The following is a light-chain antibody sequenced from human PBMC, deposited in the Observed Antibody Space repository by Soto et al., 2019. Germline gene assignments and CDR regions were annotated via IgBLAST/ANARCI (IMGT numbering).Light chain of an antibody. Sequence: DIQMTQSPASLSAYVGDRVTITCRASQSISTYLNWYQQKPGKAPKLLIYDASTLQSGVPSRFSGSASGTDFTLTINSLHPEDFATHYCQQRYSTPHTFGQGTKVEVK. V-gene: IGKV1-39*01. CDR1: QSISTY. CDR2: DAS. CDR3: QQRYSTPHT. J-gene: IGKJ1*01.